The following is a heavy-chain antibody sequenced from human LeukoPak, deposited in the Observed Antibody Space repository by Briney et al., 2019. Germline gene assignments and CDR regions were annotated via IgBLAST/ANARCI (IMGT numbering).Heavy chain of an antibody. CDR1: GFTFSSYS. CDR2: IKQDGSEK. CDR3: ARDLHTPATGTTPLSVD. D-gene: IGHD1-1*01. V-gene: IGHV3-7*01. Sequence: PGGSLRLSCAASGFTFSSYSMSSVRQAPGKGLEWVANIKQDGSEKYYVDSVKGRFTISRDNAKNSLYLQMNSLRAEDTAVYYCARDLHTPATGTTPLSVDWGQGTLVTVSS. J-gene: IGHJ4*02.